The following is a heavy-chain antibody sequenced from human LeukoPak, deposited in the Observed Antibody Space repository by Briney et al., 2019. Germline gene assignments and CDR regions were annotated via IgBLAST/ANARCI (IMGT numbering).Heavy chain of an antibody. Sequence: PSETLSLTCTVSGGSISSGSYYWSWIRQPAGKGLEWIGRIYTSGSTNYNPSLKSRVTISVDTSKNQFSLKLSSVTAADTAVYYCARDHGDYYFDYWGQGTLVTVSS. CDR1: GGSISSGSYY. CDR2: IYTSGST. D-gene: IGHD4-17*01. V-gene: IGHV4-61*02. CDR3: ARDHGDYYFDY. J-gene: IGHJ4*02.